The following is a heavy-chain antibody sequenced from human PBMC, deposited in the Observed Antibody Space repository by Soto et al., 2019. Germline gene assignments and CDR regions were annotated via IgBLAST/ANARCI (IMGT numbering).Heavy chain of an antibody. CDR1: GFTFSRYA. CDR3: AKDLEVRYDILTGPFDY. J-gene: IGHJ4*02. Sequence: GGSLRLSCAASGFTFSRYAMNWVRQAPGKGLEWVSAISGSGGSTYYADSVKGRFTISRDNSKNTLYLQMNSLRAEDTAIYYCAKDLEVRYDILTGPFDYWGQGTLVTVSS. D-gene: IGHD3-9*01. CDR2: ISGSGGST. V-gene: IGHV3-23*01.